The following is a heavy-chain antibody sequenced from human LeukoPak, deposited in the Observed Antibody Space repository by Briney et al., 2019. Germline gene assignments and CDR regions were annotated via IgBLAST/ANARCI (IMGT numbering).Heavy chain of an antibody. J-gene: IGHJ4*02. CDR2: INPNSGGT. Sequence: ASVKVSCKASGDTFTGYYMHWVRQAPGQGLEWMGWINPNSGGTNYAQKFQGRVTMTRDTSISTAYMELSRLRSDDTAVYYCARDYGSSWGSFDYWGQGTLVTVSS. D-gene: IGHD6-13*01. CDR3: ARDYGSSWGSFDY. V-gene: IGHV1-2*02. CDR1: GDTFTGYY.